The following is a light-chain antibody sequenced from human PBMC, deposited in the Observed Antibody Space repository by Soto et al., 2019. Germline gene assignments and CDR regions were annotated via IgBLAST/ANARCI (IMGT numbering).Light chain of an antibody. CDR3: QQYGSSPPWT. Sequence: EIVLTQSPGTLSLSPGERATLSCRASQSVSSSYLAWYQQKPGQAPRLLIYGASSRATGIPDRFSGSGSGTYFTPTISRLEPEDFAVYYCQQYGSSPPWTFGQGTKVEIK. CDR1: QSVSSSY. J-gene: IGKJ1*01. V-gene: IGKV3-20*01. CDR2: GAS.